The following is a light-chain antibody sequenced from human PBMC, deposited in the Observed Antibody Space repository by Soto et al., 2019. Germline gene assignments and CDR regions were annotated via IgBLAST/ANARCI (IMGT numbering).Light chain of an antibody. CDR2: EVS. CDR3: SSFAGSNIFVV. J-gene: IGLJ2*01. V-gene: IGLV2-8*01. CDR1: SSDVGGYNY. Sequence: QSALTQPPSASGSPGQSVTFSCTGTSSDVGGYNYVSWYQQHPGKAPKLMIYEVSKRPSGVPDRFSGSKSGNTASLTVSGLQAEDEADYYCSSFAGSNIFVVFGGGTKLTVL.